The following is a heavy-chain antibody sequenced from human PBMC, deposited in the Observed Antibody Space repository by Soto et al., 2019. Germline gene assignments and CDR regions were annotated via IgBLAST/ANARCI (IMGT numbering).Heavy chain of an antibody. CDR1: GYTFTSYG. D-gene: IGHD4-17*01. J-gene: IGHJ6*02. V-gene: IGHV1-18*01. CDR3: VSVTPYYYYGMDV. CDR2: ISAYNGNT. Sequence: ASVKVSCKASGYTFTSYGISWVRQAPGQGLEWMGWISAYNGNTNYARKLQGRVTMTTDTSTSTAYMELRSLRSDDTAVYYCVSVTPYYYYGMDVWGQGTTVTVSS.